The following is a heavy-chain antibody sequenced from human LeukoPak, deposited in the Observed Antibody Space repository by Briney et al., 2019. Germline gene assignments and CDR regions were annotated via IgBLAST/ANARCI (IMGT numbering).Heavy chain of an antibody. CDR3: ARGDCSSTSCYNYYFDY. Sequence: ASVKVSCKASGYTFTGYYLHWVRQAPGQGLEWMGWINASLGDTYYSQKFQGRVTMTRDTSIDTAYVELSRLRSDDTAVYYCARGDCSSTSCYNYYFDYWGQGTLVTVSS. J-gene: IGHJ4*02. V-gene: IGHV1-2*02. CDR2: INASLGDT. CDR1: GYTFTGYY. D-gene: IGHD2-2*02.